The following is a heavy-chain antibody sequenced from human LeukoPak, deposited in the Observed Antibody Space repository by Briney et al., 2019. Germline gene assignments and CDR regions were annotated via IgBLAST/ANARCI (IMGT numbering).Heavy chain of an antibody. J-gene: IGHJ4*02. V-gene: IGHV3-9*01. CDR3: AKDLPGFFDY. CDR1: GFTFDDYA. CDR2: ISWNSGSI. Sequence: GGSLRLSCAASGFTFDDYAMHWVRQAPGKGLEWVSGISWNSGSIGYADSVKGRFTISRDNAKNSLYLQMNSLRAEDTALYSCAKDLPGFFDYWGQGTLVTVFS.